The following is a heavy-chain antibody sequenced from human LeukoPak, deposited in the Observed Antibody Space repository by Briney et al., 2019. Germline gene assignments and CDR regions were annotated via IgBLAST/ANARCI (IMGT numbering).Heavy chain of an antibody. D-gene: IGHD3-3*01. CDR2: IYTSGST. CDR1: GGSISSYY. J-gene: IGHJ5*02. V-gene: IGHV4-4*07. CDR3: AKGYDFWSGYYPGFDP. Sequence: PSETLSLTCTVSGGSISSYYWSWIRQPAGKGLEWIGRIYTSGSTNYNPPLKSRVTMSVDTSKNQFSLKLSSVTAADTAVYYCAKGYDFWSGYYPGFDPWGQGTLVTVSS.